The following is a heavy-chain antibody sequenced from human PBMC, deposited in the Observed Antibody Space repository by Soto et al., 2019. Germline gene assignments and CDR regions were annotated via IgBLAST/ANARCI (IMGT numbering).Heavy chain of an antibody. J-gene: IGHJ4*02. Sequence: QVQLVESGGGVVQPGRSLRLSCAASGFTFSSYAMHWVRQAPGKGLEWVAVISYDGSNKYYADSVKGRFTISRDNSKNTLYLQMNSLRAEDTAVYYCAREEAARPFDYWGQGTLVTVSS. CDR1: GFTFSSYA. V-gene: IGHV3-30-3*01. CDR2: ISYDGSNK. D-gene: IGHD6-6*01. CDR3: AREEAARPFDY.